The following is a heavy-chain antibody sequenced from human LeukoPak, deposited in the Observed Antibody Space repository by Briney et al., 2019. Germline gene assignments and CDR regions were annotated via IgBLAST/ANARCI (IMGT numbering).Heavy chain of an antibody. V-gene: IGHV4-59*01. CDR2: IYYNGNT. Sequence: PSETLSLTCSVSDGSINSYYWNWIRRPPGKGLEWIGYIYYNGNTNYSPSLKSRVTMSVDTSKNLFSLKLSSVTAADTAVYYCARDNRYYYDSSGYSMYYYYYGMDVWGQGTTVTVSS. D-gene: IGHD3-22*01. CDR3: ARDNRYYYDSSGYSMYYYYYGMDV. J-gene: IGHJ6*02. CDR1: DGSINSYY.